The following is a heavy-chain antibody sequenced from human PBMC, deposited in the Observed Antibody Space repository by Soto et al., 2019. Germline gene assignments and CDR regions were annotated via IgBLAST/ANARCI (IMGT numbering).Heavy chain of an antibody. V-gene: IGHV1-58*01. Sequence: SVKVSCKSFGFTSSRSAVLWVRQARGQRLEWIGWVVVGSGYTNYAQRFQERVTITTDMTTSTVYMELSSLRVDDTGVYYCSAPTVTRTDYFNGPDAWG. CDR1: GFTSSRSA. D-gene: IGHD4-17*01. CDR2: VVVGSGYT. CDR3: SAPTVTRTDYFNGPDA. J-gene: IGHJ6*04.